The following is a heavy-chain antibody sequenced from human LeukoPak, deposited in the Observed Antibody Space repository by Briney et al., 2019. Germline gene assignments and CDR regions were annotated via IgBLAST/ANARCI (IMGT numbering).Heavy chain of an antibody. J-gene: IGHJ4*02. CDR2: IWYDGSNK. Sequence: PGGSLRLSCAASGFTFSSYGMHWVRQAPGKGLEWVAVIWYDGSNKYYADSVKGRFTISRDNSKNTLYLQMNSLRAEDTAVYYCARGTPLGLWWSPSVDYWGQGTLVTVSS. D-gene: IGHD2-21*01. CDR1: GFTFSSYG. CDR3: ARGTPLGLWWSPSVDY. V-gene: IGHV3-33*01.